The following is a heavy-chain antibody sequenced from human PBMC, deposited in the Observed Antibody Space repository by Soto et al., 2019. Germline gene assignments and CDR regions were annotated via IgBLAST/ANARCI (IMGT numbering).Heavy chain of an antibody. Sequence: EVQLVESGGGLVQPGGSLRLSCAASGFTFSSYEMNWVRQAPGKGLEWVSYISSSGSTIYYADSVKGRFTISRDNAKNSLYLQMNSLRAEDTAVYYCASVMSGSYQPGFDYWGQGTLVTVSS. CDR2: ISSSGSTI. J-gene: IGHJ4*02. V-gene: IGHV3-48*03. CDR1: GFTFSSYE. CDR3: ASVMSGSYQPGFDY. D-gene: IGHD1-26*01.